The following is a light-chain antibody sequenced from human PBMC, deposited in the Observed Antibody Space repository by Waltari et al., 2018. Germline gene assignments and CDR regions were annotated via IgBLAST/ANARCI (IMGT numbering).Light chain of an antibody. V-gene: IGKV3-20*01. J-gene: IGKJ1*01. CDR1: QSVNRY. Sequence: EIVLTQSPGTLSLSPGERATLSCRASQSVNRYLAWYQQKPGQAPRLLSYYASTRATCIPDRFSGSGSGTDFSLTISRLEPEDYAVYHCQHYLRLPATFGQGTKVEIK. CDR2: YAS. CDR3: QHYLRLPAT.